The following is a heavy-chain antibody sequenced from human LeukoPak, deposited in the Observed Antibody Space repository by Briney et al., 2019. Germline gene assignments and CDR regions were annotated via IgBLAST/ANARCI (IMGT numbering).Heavy chain of an antibody. J-gene: IGHJ4*02. V-gene: IGHV4-59*08. CDR2: IYFSGST. D-gene: IGHD3-22*01. CDR3: ARHKSSGSYPLDY. CDR1: GGSISTYF. Sequence: PSETLSLTCTVSGGSISTYFWSWIRQPPGKGLEWIGHIYFSGSTNYNPSLESRVTISVDTSKNQFSLKLNSVTAADTAVYYCARHKSSGSYPLDYWGQGILVTVPS.